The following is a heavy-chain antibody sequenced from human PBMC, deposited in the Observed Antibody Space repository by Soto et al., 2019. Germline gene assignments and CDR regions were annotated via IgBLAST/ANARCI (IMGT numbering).Heavy chain of an antibody. Sequence: GGSLRLSCAASGFTFSSYAVSWVRQAPGKGLEWVSAISGSGGSTYYADSVKGRFTISRDNSKNTLYLQMNSLRAEDTAVYYCAKKQPYCSSTSCYSYYYYMDVWGKGTTVTVSS. CDR1: GFTFSSYA. V-gene: IGHV3-23*01. J-gene: IGHJ6*03. CDR2: ISGSGGST. CDR3: AKKQPYCSSTSCYSYYYYMDV. D-gene: IGHD2-2*01.